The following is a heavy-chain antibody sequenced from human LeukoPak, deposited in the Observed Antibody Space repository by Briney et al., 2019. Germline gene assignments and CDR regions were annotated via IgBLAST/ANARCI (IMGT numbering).Heavy chain of an antibody. CDR1: GFTFSSYA. J-gene: IGHJ4*02. D-gene: IGHD2-2*01. CDR2: ISGSDGST. CDR3: APLGYCSDTSCSDTDY. V-gene: IGHV3-23*01. Sequence: GGSLRLSCAASGFTFSSYAMSWVRQAPGKGLEWVSTISGSDGSTYYADSLKGRFTISRDNSKNTLYLQMNSLRVEDTAVYYCAPLGYCSDTSCSDTDYWGQGTLVTVSS.